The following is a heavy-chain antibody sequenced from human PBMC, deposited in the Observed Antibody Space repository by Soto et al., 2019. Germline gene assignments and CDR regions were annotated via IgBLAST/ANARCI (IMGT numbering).Heavy chain of an antibody. D-gene: IGHD3-10*01. CDR3: AKDFRFGELSQPSFDY. J-gene: IGHJ4*02. Sequence: QVQLVESGGGVVQPGRSLRLSCAASGFTFSSYGMHWVRQAPGKGLEWVAVISYDGSNKYYADSVKGRFTISRDNSKNTLYLQMNSLRAEDTAVYYCAKDFRFGELSQPSFDYWGQGTLVTVSS. CDR2: ISYDGSNK. V-gene: IGHV3-30*18. CDR1: GFTFSSYG.